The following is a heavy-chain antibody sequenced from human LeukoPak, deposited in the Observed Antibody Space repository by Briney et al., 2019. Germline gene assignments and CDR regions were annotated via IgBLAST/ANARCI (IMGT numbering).Heavy chain of an antibody. D-gene: IGHD2-15*01. CDR2: ISNDGSNK. CDR3: ARDGKGYCSGGSCYSDYFDY. J-gene: IGHJ4*02. Sequence: GGSLRLSCAASRFTFSTYAMEWVRQAPDKGLEWVAAISNDGSNKYYADSVKGRFSISRDNSKNTLYLQMNSLRPEDTAVYYCARDGKGYCSGGSCYSDYFDYWGQGTLVTVSS. V-gene: IGHV3-30-3*01. CDR1: RFTFSTYA.